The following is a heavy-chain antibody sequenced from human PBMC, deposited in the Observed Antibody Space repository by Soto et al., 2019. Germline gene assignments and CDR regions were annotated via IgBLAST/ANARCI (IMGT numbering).Heavy chain of an antibody. Sequence: EVQLVESGGGLVQPGGSLRLSCAASGFTFSTYWMHWVRQAPGRGLVWVSRINSDGSTIDYADSVKGRFTISRDNAKNTLYLQMNSLRAEDTAVYFCANAWAPAAWGQGTLVTVSS. J-gene: IGHJ5*02. V-gene: IGHV3-74*01. CDR3: ANAWAPAA. CDR1: GFTFSTYW. D-gene: IGHD6-13*01. CDR2: INSDGSTI.